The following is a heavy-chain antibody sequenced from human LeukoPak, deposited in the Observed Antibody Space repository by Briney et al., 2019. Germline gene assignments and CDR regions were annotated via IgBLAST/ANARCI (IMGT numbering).Heavy chain of an antibody. D-gene: IGHD6-13*01. CDR3: ARDEGSSSTFDY. V-gene: IGHV3-30*01. CDR2: ISYDGSNK. J-gene: IGHJ4*02. CDR1: GFTFSSYA. Sequence: GRSLRLPCAASGFTFSSYAMHWVRQAPGKGLEWVAVISYDGSNKYYADSVKGRFTISRDNSKNTLYLQMNSLRAEDTAVYYCARDEGSSSTFDYWGQGTLVTVSS.